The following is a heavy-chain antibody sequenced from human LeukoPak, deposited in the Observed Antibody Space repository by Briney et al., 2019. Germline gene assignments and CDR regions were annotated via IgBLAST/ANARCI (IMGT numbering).Heavy chain of an antibody. CDR1: GGSFSGYY. Sequence: SETLSLTRAVYGGSFSGYYWSWIRQPPGKGLEWIGEINHSGSTNYNPSLRSRVTISVDTSKNQFSLKLSSVTAADTAVYYCARESVVSGGFNWFDPWGQGTLVTVSS. CDR3: ARESVVSGGFNWFDP. V-gene: IGHV4-34*01. D-gene: IGHD2-21*01. J-gene: IGHJ5*02. CDR2: INHSGST.